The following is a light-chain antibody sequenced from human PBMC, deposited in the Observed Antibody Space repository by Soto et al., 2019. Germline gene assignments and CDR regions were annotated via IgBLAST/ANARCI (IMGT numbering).Light chain of an antibody. CDR2: GAF. CDR1: QSVAYA. J-gene: IGKJ1*01. V-gene: IGKV3-15*01. CDR3: QQYNNWPPT. Sequence: ENVLTQSPGTLSLSPGERATLSCRASQSVAYALAWYQQKPGQVPSLLIYGAFTRATGFPARFSGSGSGTEFTLTISSLQSEDFAVYYCQQYNNWPPTFGQGTKVDIK.